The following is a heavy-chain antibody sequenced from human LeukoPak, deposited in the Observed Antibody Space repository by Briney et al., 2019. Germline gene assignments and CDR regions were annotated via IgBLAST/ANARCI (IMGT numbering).Heavy chain of an antibody. CDR1: GYTFTGYY. J-gene: IGHJ4*02. V-gene: IGHV1-8*02. CDR3: ARGPRGLRFLIVLYYFDY. D-gene: IGHD3-3*01. CDR2: MNPNSGNT. Sequence: RASVKVSCKASGYTFTGYYMHWVRQATGQGLEWMGWMNPNSGNTGYAQKFQGRVTMTRNTSISTAYMELSSLRSEDTAVYYCARGPRGLRFLIVLYYFDYWGQGTLVTVSS.